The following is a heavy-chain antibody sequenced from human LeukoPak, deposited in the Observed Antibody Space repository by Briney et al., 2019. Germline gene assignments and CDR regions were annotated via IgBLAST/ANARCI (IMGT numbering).Heavy chain of an antibody. V-gene: IGHV3-48*01. CDR2: ISSSSSTI. CDR1: GFTFSSYS. CDR3: TTESLIGSYYLDC. J-gene: IGHJ4*02. Sequence: GGSLRLSCAASGFTFSSYSMNWVRQAPGKGLEWVSYISSSSSTIYYADSVKGRFTISRDNAKNSLYLQMNSLKTEDTAVYYCTTESLIGSYYLDCWGQGTLVTVSS. D-gene: IGHD1-26*01.